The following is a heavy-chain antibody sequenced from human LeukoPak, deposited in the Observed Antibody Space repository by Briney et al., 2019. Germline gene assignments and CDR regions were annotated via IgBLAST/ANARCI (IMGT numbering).Heavy chain of an antibody. CDR2: ISGSGGST. D-gene: IGHD1-26*01. V-gene: IGHV3-23*01. J-gene: IGHJ4*02. CDR1: GFTFSNYA. CDR3: AKGVTGSYAYFDY. Sequence: GGSLRLSCTASGFTFSNYAMSWVRRAPGKGLEWVSGISGSGGSTYYADSVKGRFTISRDNSKNTLYLQMNSLRAEDTAVYYCAKGVTGSYAYFDYWGQGTLVTVSS.